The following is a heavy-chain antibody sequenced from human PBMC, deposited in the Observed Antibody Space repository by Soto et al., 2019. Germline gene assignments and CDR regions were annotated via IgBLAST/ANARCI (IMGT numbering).Heavy chain of an antibody. CDR2: IYWDDDK. CDR3: AHSSQIQSGGGNYDNAGWFDP. D-gene: IGHD3-9*01. CDR1: GFSLSTSGVG. J-gene: IGHJ5*02. Sequence: QITLKESGPTLVKPTQTLTLTCTFSGFSLSTSGVGVGWIRQPPGKALEWLALIYWDDDKRYSPSLKSRLTITKDTSKNQVVLTMTNMDPVDTATYYCAHSSQIQSGGGNYDNAGWFDPWGQGTLVTVSS. V-gene: IGHV2-5*02.